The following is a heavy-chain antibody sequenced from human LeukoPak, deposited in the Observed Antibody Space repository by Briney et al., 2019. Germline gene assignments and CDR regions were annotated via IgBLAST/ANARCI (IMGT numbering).Heavy chain of an antibody. J-gene: IGHJ5*02. CDR3: ARVDGHYYGSGSVVHFDP. D-gene: IGHD3-10*01. V-gene: IGHV4-34*01. CDR2: INHSGST. CDR1: GGSFSGYY. Sequence: SETLSLTCAVSGGSFSGYYWSWIRQPPGEGLEWIGEINHSGSTNYNPSLKSRVTISVDTSKNQFSLKLSSVTAADTAVYYCARVDGHYYGSGSVVHFDPWGQGTLVTVSS.